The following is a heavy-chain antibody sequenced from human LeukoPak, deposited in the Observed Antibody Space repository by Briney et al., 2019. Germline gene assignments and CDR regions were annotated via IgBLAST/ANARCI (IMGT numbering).Heavy chain of an antibody. D-gene: IGHD1-26*01. CDR1: GFTFSSYA. CDR3: AKEKITPGSYGLEYFQH. J-gene: IGHJ1*01. CDR2: ISGSGGSA. Sequence: PGGSLRLSCAASGFTFSSYAMSWVRQAPGKGLEWVSAISGSGGSAYYADSVKGRFTISRDNSKNTLYLQMNSLRAEDTAVYYCAKEKITPGSYGLEYFQHWGQGTLVTVSS. V-gene: IGHV3-23*01.